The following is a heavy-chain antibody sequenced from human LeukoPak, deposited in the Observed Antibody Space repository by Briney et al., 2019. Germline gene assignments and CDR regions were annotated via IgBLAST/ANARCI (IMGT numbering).Heavy chain of an antibody. CDR3: ARGGYYGSGNDFRFDP. J-gene: IGHJ5*02. Sequence: PSKTLSLTCTVSGVSISSYYWSWLRQPAGKGLEWIGRIYTSGSTNYNPSLKSRVTISVDTSKNQFSLKLSSVTAADTAIYYCARGGYYGSGNDFRFDPWGQGTLVTVSS. D-gene: IGHD3-10*01. CDR1: GVSISSYY. CDR2: IYTSGST. V-gene: IGHV4-4*07.